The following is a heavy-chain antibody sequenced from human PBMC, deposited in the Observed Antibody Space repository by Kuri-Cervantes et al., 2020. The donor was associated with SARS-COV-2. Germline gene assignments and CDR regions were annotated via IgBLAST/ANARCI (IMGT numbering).Heavy chain of an antibody. CDR2: ISGSGIST. V-gene: IGHV3-23*01. Sequence: GESLKISCAASGFMFNDYAMSWVRQAPGKGLEWVSSISGSGISTDYADSVKGRFTISRDNSKNTLYLQMNSLRADETAVYYCAKERGYGNEYVDYWGQGTLATVSS. J-gene: IGHJ4*02. D-gene: IGHD5-18*01. CDR3: AKERGYGNEYVDY. CDR1: GFMFNDYA.